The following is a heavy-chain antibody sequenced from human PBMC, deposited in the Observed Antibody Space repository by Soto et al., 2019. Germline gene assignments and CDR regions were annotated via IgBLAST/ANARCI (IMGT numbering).Heavy chain of an antibody. CDR1: GFSLSTSGMG. D-gene: IGHD2-15*01. CDR3: AFRRWSNFDY. V-gene: IGHV2-5*02. J-gene: IGHJ4*02. CDR2: IYWDDDK. Sequence: QITLKESGPTLVKPTQTLTLTCTFSGFSLSTSGMGVGWIRQPPGKAPEWFAVIYWDDDKRYSPSLKSRLTITKDTSKNQVVLTMTNMDPVDTATYYCAFRRWSNFDYWGQGTLVTVSS.